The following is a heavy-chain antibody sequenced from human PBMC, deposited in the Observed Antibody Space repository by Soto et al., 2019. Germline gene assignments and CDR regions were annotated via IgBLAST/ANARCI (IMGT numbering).Heavy chain of an antibody. D-gene: IGHD3-10*01. CDR3: AKDSPFTMGGYYFDY. V-gene: IGHV3-23*01. Sequence: GGSLRLSCAASGFTFSSYAMSWVRQAPGKGLEWVSAIGGSGGSTYYPDSVKGRFTISRDNSKNTLYLQMNSLRAEDTAVYYCAKDSPFTMGGYYFDYWGQGTLVTVSS. CDR1: GFTFSSYA. J-gene: IGHJ4*02. CDR2: IGGSGGST.